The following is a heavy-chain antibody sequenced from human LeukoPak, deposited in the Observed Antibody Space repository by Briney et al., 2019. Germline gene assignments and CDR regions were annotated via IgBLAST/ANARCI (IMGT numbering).Heavy chain of an antibody. CDR2: ISYDGSNK. J-gene: IGHJ4*02. V-gene: IGHV3-30*18. Sequence: GRSLRLSCAASGFTFSSYGMHWVRQAPGKGLEWVAVISYDGSNKYYADSVKGRFTISRDNSKNTLYLQMNSLRAEDTAVYYCAKGSGYVDYWGQGTLVTVSS. D-gene: IGHD2-15*01. CDR1: GFTFSSYG. CDR3: AKGSGYVDY.